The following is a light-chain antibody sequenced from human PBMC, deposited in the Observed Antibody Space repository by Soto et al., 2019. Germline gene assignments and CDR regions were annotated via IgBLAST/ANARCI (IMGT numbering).Light chain of an antibody. CDR1: SSDIGSYNY. CDR3: CSYAGSYTFVV. J-gene: IGLJ2*01. Sequence: QSALTQPRSVSGSPGPSVTISCTGTSSDIGSYNYVSWYQQHPGKAPKLMIYDVSERPSGVPDRFSGSKSGNTASLTISGLQAEDDADYYFCSYAGSYTFVVFGGGTKLTVL. V-gene: IGLV2-11*01. CDR2: DVS.